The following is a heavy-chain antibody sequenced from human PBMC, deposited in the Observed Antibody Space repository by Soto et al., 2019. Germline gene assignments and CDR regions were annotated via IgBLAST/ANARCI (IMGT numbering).Heavy chain of an antibody. D-gene: IGHD6-13*01. CDR3: ARDRGSSWYGSQNNGFEP. CDR2: INSDGSST. J-gene: IGHJ5*02. Sequence: GGSLRLSCAASGFTFSSYWMHWVRQAPGKGLVWVSRINSDGSSTGYADSVKGRFTISRDNAKNTLYLQMNSLRAEDTAVYYCARDRGSSWYGSQNNGFEPWGQGTLVTVSS. V-gene: IGHV3-74*01. CDR1: GFTFSSYW.